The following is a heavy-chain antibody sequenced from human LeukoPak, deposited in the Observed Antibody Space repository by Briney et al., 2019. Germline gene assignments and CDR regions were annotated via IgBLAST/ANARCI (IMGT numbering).Heavy chain of an antibody. V-gene: IGHV4-61*02. CDR1: GGSISSGSYY. CDR3: ARGTTATRGWFDP. CDR2: IYTSGST. D-gene: IGHD1-1*01. J-gene: IGHJ5*02. Sequence: SQTLSLTCTVSGGSISSGSYYWSWIRQPAGKGLEWIGRIYTSGSTNYNPSLKSRVTISVDTSKNRFSLKLSSVTAADTAVYYCARGTTATRGWFDPWGQGTLVTVSS.